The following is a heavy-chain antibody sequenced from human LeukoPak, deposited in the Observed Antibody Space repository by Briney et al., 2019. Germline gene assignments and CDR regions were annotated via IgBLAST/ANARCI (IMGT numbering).Heavy chain of an antibody. V-gene: IGHV3-23*01. CDR3: AIGLYGGPFDY. J-gene: IGHJ4*02. D-gene: IGHD4-17*01. CDR2: ISGSGPNT. Sequence: GGSLRLSCAASGLTFSNYAMTWVRQAPGKGLEWVSAISGSGPNTYYADSVKGRFTISRDNSKNTLYLQMNSLRADDTAVYYCAIGLYGGPFDYWGQGTLVTVSS. CDR1: GLTFSNYA.